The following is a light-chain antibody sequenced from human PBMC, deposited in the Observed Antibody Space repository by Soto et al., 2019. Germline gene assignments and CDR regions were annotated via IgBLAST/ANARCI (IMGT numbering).Light chain of an antibody. CDR3: KSYDSSLSGYV. V-gene: IGLV1-40*01. CDR2: ANN. Sequence: QCLLTLPPSVSGAPGQRCTISCTGSRSNIGAGYDVHWYQQLPGTAPKLLIYANNIRPSGVPGRFSGSKSGTSASLAITGLQAEDEADYYCKSYDSSLSGYVFGTGTKVTVL. CDR1: RSNIGAGYD. J-gene: IGLJ1*01.